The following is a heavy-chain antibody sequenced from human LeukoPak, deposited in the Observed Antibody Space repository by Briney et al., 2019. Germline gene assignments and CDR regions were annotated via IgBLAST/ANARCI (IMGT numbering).Heavy chain of an antibody. CDR1: GGPISSYY. CDR3: ARGKTYYDISKDAFDI. V-gene: IGHV4-59*01. Sequence: SETLSLTCTVSGGPISSYYWSWIRQPPGKGLEWIGNIYYSGSTNYNPSLKSRVTISVDTSKNQFSLKLSSVTAADTAVYYCARGKTYYDISKDAFDIWGQGTMVTVS. J-gene: IGHJ3*02. CDR2: IYYSGST. D-gene: IGHD3-22*01.